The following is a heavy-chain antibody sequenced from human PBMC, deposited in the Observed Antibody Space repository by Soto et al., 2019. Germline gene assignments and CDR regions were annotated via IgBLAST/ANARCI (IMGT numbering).Heavy chain of an antibody. D-gene: IGHD6-19*01. V-gene: IGHV1-69*01. CDR2: IIPIFGTA. CDR3: ARDGEYSSGWPRGFDP. Sequence: QVQLVQSGAEVKKPGSSVNVSCKASGCTFSSYAISWVRQAPGQGLEWMGGIIPIFGTANYAQKFQGRVTITADQSTSTAYMELSSLRSEDTAVYYCARDGEYSSGWPRGFDPWGQGTLVTGSS. J-gene: IGHJ5*02. CDR1: GCTFSSYA.